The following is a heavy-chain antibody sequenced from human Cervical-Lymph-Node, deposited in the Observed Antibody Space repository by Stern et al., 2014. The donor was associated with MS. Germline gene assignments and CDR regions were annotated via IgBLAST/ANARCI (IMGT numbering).Heavy chain of an antibody. CDR1: GYTFTDYS. CDR2: INPNGGRA. V-gene: IGHV1-46*01. Sequence: VQLVQYGAEVMKPGASVNVSCKASGYTFTDYSIQWVRQVHGQGLEWMGMINPNGGRATYPRKFRGRVTMTRDTSTATVKMELNSLRSEDTAVYYCARVAPTVGAAYWGQGTLVTVSS. CDR3: ARVAPTVGAAY. J-gene: IGHJ4*02. D-gene: IGHD1-26*01.